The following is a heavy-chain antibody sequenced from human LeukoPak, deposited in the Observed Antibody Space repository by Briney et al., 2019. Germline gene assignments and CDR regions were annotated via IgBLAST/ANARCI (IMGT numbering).Heavy chain of an antibody. Sequence: PSETLSLTCTVSGGSISSSSYYWGWIRQPPGKGPEWIGSIYYSGSTYYNPSLKSRVTISVDTSKNQFSLKLSSVTAADTAVYYCARQAPYDFAEAFDIWGQGTMVTVSS. CDR1: GGSISSSSYY. CDR2: IYYSGST. J-gene: IGHJ3*02. V-gene: IGHV4-39*01. D-gene: IGHD3-3*01. CDR3: ARQAPYDFAEAFDI.